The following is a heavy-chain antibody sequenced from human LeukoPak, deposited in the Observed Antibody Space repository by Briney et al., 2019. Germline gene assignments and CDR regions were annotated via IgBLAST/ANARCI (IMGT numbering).Heavy chain of an antibody. V-gene: IGHV4-59*01. Sequence: PSETLSLTCTVSGDSISSYYWSWIRQPPGKGLEWIGYIYYSGSTNYNPSLKSRVTMSVDTSKNQFSLKLSSVTAADTAVYYCARDRTGDNWFDPWGQGTLVTVSS. CDR3: ARDRTGDNWFDP. D-gene: IGHD3/OR15-3a*01. CDR1: GDSISSYY. CDR2: IYYSGST. J-gene: IGHJ5*02.